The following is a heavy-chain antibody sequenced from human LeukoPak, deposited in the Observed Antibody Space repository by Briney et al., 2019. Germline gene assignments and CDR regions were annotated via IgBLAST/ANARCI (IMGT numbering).Heavy chain of an antibody. Sequence: VGSLRLSCAASGFTFSNYGMHYVRQAPGKGLEWVAVISDDGSNKYYADSVNGRFTISRDNSNNTLYMQMNSLRAEDTAVYYCAKDRETTASGTFDYWGQGSLVTVSS. CDR2: ISDDGSNK. D-gene: IGHD6-13*01. CDR3: AKDRETTASGTFDY. CDR1: GFTFSNYG. J-gene: IGHJ4*02. V-gene: IGHV3-30*18.